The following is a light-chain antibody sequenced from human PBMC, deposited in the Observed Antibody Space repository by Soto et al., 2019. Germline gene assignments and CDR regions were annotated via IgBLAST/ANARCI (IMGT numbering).Light chain of an antibody. CDR1: ESLSSSY. J-gene: IGKJ1*01. Sequence: EIVLRQSPGTLSLSPGDRATLSCRASESLSSSYLAWYQVKPGQAPSLLIYAASYRATDIPHRFSGSGSGTDFTLTISRLEPEDFAVYFCHQHGSSSWTFGQGTRVVI. CDR3: HQHGSSSWT. V-gene: IGKV3-20*01. CDR2: AAS.